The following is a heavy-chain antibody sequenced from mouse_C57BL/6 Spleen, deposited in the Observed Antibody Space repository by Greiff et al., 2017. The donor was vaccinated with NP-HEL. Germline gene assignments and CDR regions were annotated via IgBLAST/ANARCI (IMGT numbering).Heavy chain of an antibody. V-gene: IGHV5-12*01. CDR1: GFTFSDYY. J-gene: IGHJ3*01. D-gene: IGHD2-1*01. CDR2: ISNGGGST. Sequence: EVKLVESGGGLVQPGGSLKLSCAASGFTFSDYYMYWVRQTPEKRLEWVAYISNGGGSTYYPDTVKGRFTISRDNAKNTLYLQMSRLKSEDTAMYYCARRESYGNFFAYWGQGTLVTVSA. CDR3: ARRESYGNFFAY.